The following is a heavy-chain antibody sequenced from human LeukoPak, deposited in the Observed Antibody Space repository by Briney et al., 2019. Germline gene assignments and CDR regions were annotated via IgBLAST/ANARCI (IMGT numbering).Heavy chain of an antibody. CDR2: IYYSGST. V-gene: IGHV4-59*12. J-gene: IGHJ4*02. CDR1: GGSISSYY. Sequence: PSETLSLTCTVSGGSISSYYWSWIRQPPGKGLEWIGYIYYSGSTNYNPSLKSRVTISVDTSKNQFSLKLSSVTAADTAVYYCARGGDGYNDGLFDYWGQGTLVTVSS. CDR3: ARGGDGYNDGLFDY. D-gene: IGHD5-24*01.